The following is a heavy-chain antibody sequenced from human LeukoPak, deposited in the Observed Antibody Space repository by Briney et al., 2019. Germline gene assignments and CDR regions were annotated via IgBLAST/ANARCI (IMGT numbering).Heavy chain of an antibody. CDR1: GDSVSSNSAA. Sequence: SQTLSLTCAFSGDSVSSNSAAWNWIRQSPSRGLEWLERTYYRSKWYNDYALSVKSRVTINPDTAKNQFSLQLSSVTPEDTAVYYCARDSGSFKMFYYYGMDVWGQGTTVTVSS. CDR3: ARDSGSFKMFYYYGMDV. J-gene: IGHJ6*02. CDR2: TYYRSKWYN. V-gene: IGHV6-1*01. D-gene: IGHD1-26*01.